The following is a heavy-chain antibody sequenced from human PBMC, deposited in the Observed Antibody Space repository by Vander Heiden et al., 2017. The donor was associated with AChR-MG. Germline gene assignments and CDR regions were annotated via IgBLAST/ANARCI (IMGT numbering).Heavy chain of an antibody. V-gene: IGHV3-15*01. Sequence: EAQLVESGGGLVKPGGSLRLSCAASGFTFSNTWMTWVRQAPGRGLQWVGRIKRKTDGGTINYAAPVKGRFSISRDDSENTLYLQMNSLKVEDTAVYSCTTDPGDHYDAHGLTYWGQGTLVTVS. CDR2: IKRKTDGGTI. CDR3: TTDPGDHYDAHGLTY. CDR1: GFTFSNTW. J-gene: IGHJ4*02. D-gene: IGHD3-22*01.